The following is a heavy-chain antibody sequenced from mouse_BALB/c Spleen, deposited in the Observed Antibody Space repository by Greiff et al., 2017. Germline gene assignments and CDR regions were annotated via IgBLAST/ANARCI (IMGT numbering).Heavy chain of an antibody. D-gene: IGHD2-2*01. CDR2: VNPYNGGT. CDR3: AREDYYGYHYFDY. Sequence: VQLQQSGPELVKPGASVKMSCKASGYTFTDYYMDWVKQSHGESFEWIGRVNPYNGGTSYNQKFKGKATLTVDKSSSTAYMELNSLTSEDSAVYYCAREDYYGYHYFDYWGQGTTLTVSS. CDR1: GYTFTDYY. V-gene: IGHV1-19*01. J-gene: IGHJ2*01.